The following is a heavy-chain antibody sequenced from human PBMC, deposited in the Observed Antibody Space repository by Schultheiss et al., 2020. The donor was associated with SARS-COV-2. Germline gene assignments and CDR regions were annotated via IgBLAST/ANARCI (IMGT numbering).Heavy chain of an antibody. V-gene: IGHV1-2*06. J-gene: IGHJ6*02. Sequence: ASVKVSCKASGYTFTGYYMHWVRQAPGQGLEWMGRINPNSDDTNYAQKFQGRVTMTRDTSISTAYMELSRLRSDDTATYYCTRDHNRNNFFAMDVWGQGTTVTVSS. CDR3: TRDHNRNNFFAMDV. D-gene: IGHD1-14*01. CDR2: INPNSDDT. CDR1: GYTFTGYY.